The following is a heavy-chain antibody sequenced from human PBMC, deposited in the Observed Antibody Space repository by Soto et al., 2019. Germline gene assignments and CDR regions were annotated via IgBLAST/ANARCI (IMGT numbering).Heavy chain of an antibody. CDR1: GLTFSSYG. V-gene: IGHV3-33*01. Sequence: QVQLVESGGGVVQPGRSLRLSCAASGLTFSSYGMHWVRQAPGKGLEWVAVIWYDGSNKYYADSVKGRFTISRDNSKNTLYLQMNSLRAEDTAVYYCARDSDGSGRMDVWGQGTTVTVSS. D-gene: IGHD3-10*01. CDR2: IWYDGSNK. CDR3: ARDSDGSGRMDV. J-gene: IGHJ6*02.